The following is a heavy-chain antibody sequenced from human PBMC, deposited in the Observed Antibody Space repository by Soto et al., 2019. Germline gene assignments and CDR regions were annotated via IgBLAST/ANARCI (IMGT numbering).Heavy chain of an antibody. D-gene: IGHD3-3*01. CDR1: GCSFTSYG. J-gene: IGHJ5*01. CDR3: ARDSQLQRPGVVVPRWFDY. Sequence: ASVKVSCKSSGCSFTSYGISWVRQAPGQGLEWMGWISTYNGNINYAQNFKGRVNMTTDASTPTVYMQLSSLRSDDTSVYYCARDSQLQRPGVVVPRWFDYWGQGNLVTVSS. V-gene: IGHV1-18*04. CDR2: ISTYNGNI.